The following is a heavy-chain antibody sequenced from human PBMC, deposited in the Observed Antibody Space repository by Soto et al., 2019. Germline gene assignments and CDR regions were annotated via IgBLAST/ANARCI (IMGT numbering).Heavy chain of an antibody. CDR3: ARWDYALDY. D-gene: IGHD4-17*01. J-gene: IGHJ4*02. V-gene: IGHV3-66*01. CDR2: IYSGGST. Sequence: GGSLRLSCAASGVTVSSNYMSWVRQAPGKGLEWVSVIYSGGSTYYADSVKGRFTISRDNSKNTLYLQMNSLRAEDTAVYYCARWDYALDYWGQGTLVTVSS. CDR1: GVTVSSNY.